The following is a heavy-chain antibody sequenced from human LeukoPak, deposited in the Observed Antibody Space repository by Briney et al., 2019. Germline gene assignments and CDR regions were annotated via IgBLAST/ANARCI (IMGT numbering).Heavy chain of an antibody. V-gene: IGHV3-9*01. D-gene: IGHD3-22*01. CDR1: GSTYDDYA. CDR2: ISWNSGSI. Sequence: PGGSLRLSCAASGSTYDDYAMHWVRQDPGKGLEWVSGISWNSGSIGYADSVKGRFTISRDNAKNSLYLQMNSLRAEDTALYYCAREPKSSGSGFDYWGQGTLVTVSS. CDR3: AREPKSSGSGFDY. J-gene: IGHJ4*02.